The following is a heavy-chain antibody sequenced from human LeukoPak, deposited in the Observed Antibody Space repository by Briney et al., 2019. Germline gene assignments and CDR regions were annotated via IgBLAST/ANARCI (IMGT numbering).Heavy chain of an antibody. D-gene: IGHD4-17*01. J-gene: IGHJ4*02. CDR1: GFTFSSYA. V-gene: IGHV3-11*01. CDR3: ARDRDDYGDYVFGY. CDR2: ISSSGSTI. Sequence: GGSLRLSCAASGFTFSSYAMSWIRQAPGKGLEWVSYISSSGSTIYYADSVKGRFTISRDNAKNSLYLQMNSLRAEDTAVYYCARDRDDYGDYVFGYWGQGTLVTVSS.